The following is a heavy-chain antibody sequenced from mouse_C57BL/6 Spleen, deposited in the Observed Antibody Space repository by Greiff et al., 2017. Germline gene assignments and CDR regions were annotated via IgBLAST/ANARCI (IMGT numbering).Heavy chain of an antibody. D-gene: IGHD2-3*01. CDR1: GFTFSDYY. CDR3: ARPRIYDGSFDY. V-gene: IGHV5-12*01. J-gene: IGHJ2*01. Sequence: DVKLVESGGGLVQPGGSLKLSCAASGFTFSDYYMYWVRQTPEKRLEWVAYISNGGGSTYYPDTVKGRFTISRDNAKNTLYLQMSRLKSEDTAMYYCARPRIYDGSFDYWGQGTTLTVSS. CDR2: ISNGGGST.